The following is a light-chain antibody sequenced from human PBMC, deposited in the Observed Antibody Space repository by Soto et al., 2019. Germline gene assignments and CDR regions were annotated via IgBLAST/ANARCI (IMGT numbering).Light chain of an antibody. J-gene: IGKJ4*01. Sequence: ELVLTPSPGTLSLSPVERATLSCRASQTVNNNYLAWYQQIPGQAPRLLISGASGRATGTPDRFSGSASGTDFTLTISRLEPEDFAVYYCQQYGSSPLTFGGGTKVDIK. CDR1: QTVNNNY. V-gene: IGKV3-20*01. CDR3: QQYGSSPLT. CDR2: GAS.